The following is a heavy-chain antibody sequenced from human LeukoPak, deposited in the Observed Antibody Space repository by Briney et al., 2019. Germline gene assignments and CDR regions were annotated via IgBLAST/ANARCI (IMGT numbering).Heavy chain of an antibody. V-gene: IGHV3-15*07. CDR1: GFIFTNAW. J-gene: IGHJ4*02. CDR2: IKSKTDGGTI. CDR3: STPSF. Sequence: GGSLRLSCATSGFIFTNAWMKWVRQAPGKGLEWVGRIKSKTDGGTIDYAAPVKGRLTISRDDSKNTLYLQMDNLKTEDTAIYYCSTPSFWGQGTLVTVSS.